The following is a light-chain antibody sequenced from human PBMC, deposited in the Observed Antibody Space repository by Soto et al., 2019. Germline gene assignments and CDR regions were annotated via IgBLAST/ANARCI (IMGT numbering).Light chain of an antibody. CDR3: SSYTSTSSYV. V-gene: IGLV2-14*01. J-gene: IGLJ1*01. CDR1: SSDVGGYNC. CDR2: EVS. Sequence: QSVLTQPRSVSGYPGQSVTISCTGTSSDVGGYNCVSWYQQHPGKAPKLMIYEVSNRPSGISNRFSGSKSGNTASLTISGLQADDEADYYCSSYTSTSSYVFGAGTKVTVL.